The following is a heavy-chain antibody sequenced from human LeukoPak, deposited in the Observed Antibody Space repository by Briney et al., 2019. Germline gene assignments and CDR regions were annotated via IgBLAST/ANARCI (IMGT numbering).Heavy chain of an antibody. CDR2: ISNSGSAL. D-gene: IGHD6-13*01. CDR1: GFIFSSYT. CDR3: ARPAPGTYSTFDY. V-gene: IGHV3-48*01. J-gene: IGHJ4*02. Sequence: GGSLRLSCAASGFIFSSYTMNWVRQAPGKGLEWVSYISNSGSALNYADSVKGRFTISRDNAKNSLYLQMNSLRAEDTAVYYCARPAPGTYSTFDYWGPGNLVNVSS.